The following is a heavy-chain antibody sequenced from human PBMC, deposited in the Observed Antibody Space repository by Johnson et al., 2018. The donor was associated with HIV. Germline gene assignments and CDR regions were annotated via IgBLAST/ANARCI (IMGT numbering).Heavy chain of an antibody. V-gene: IGHV3-20*04. CDR2: INGDGGST. D-gene: IGHD5-24*01. J-gene: IGHJ3*02. Sequence: VQLVESGGGVVRPGGSLRLSCVASGFTSDDYAMSWVRQAAGKGLEWVSGINGDGGSTGYADSVKGRFTISRDNAKNSLYLQMNSLRAEDTAVYYCARGREMATRTGAFDIWGHGSLVTVSS. CDR1: GFTSDDYA. CDR3: ARGREMATRTGAFDI.